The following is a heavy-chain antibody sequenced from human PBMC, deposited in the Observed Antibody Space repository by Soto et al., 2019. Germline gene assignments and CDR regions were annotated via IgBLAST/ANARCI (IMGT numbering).Heavy chain of an antibody. Sequence: SQTLSLTCAISGDSVSSNSAAWNWIRQSPSRGLEWLGRTYYRSKWYNDYAVSVKSRITINPDTSKNQFSLQLNSVTPEDTAVYYCARDDIIVPPADHYYYYGMDVWGQGTTVTVSS. V-gene: IGHV6-1*01. D-gene: IGHD3-16*02. CDR1: GDSVSSNSAA. CDR2: TYYRSKWYN. CDR3: ARDDIIVPPADHYYYYGMDV. J-gene: IGHJ6*02.